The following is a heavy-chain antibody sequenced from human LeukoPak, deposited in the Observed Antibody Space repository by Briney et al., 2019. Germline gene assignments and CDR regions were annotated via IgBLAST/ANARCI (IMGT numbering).Heavy chain of an antibody. D-gene: IGHD3-16*02. CDR3: ARHIGGGIEDMDV. V-gene: IGHV4-59*08. CDR1: GGSIGTYY. CDR2: IYVTGT. J-gene: IGHJ6*03. Sequence: SETLSLTCTVSGGSIGTYYWSWIRQSPGKGLEWIGYIYVTGTRYNPYLQSRVTISVDRSRNQFFLKMSSVTAADTVVYYCARHIGGGIEDMDVWGKGTKVIVSS.